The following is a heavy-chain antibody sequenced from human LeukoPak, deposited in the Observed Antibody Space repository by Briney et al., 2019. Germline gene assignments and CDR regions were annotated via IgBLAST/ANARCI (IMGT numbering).Heavy chain of an antibody. D-gene: IGHD3-3*01. J-gene: IGHJ4*02. V-gene: IGHV3-30*18. CDR2: ISYDGSNK. CDR3: AKGHYRSGFDY. CDR1: GFTFSNYG. Sequence: GGSLRLSCAASGFTFSNYGMHWVRQAPGKGLEWVAVISYDGSNKYYADSVKGRFTISRDNSKNTLYLQMNSLRAEDTAVYYCAKGHYRSGFDYWGQGTLVTVSS.